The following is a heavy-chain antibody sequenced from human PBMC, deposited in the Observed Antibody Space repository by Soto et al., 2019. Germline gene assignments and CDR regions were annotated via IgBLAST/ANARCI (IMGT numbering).Heavy chain of an antibody. V-gene: IGHV3-23*01. CDR3: ARRSPSWALDI. CDR2: ISGSGSST. J-gene: IGHJ3*02. CDR1: GFTFSSYA. D-gene: IGHD2-15*01. Sequence: TGGLLRLSCAASGFTFSSYAMSWVHQAPGKGLEWVSAISGSGSSTYYADSVKGRFTISRDNSKNTLYLQMNSLRAEDTAVYYCARRSPSWALDIWGQGTMVTVSS.